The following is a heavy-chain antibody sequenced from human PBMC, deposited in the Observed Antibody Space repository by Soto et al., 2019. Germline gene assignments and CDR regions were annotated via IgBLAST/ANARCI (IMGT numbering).Heavy chain of an antibody. CDR2: IYYSGST. D-gene: IGHD6-13*01. J-gene: IGHJ4*02. CDR3: ARMGIAAAGTLLDY. V-gene: IGHV4-59*01. CDR1: GGTISSYY. Sequence: SETLSLTCPVSGGTISSYYWIWIRQPPGKGLEWIGYIYYSGSTNYNPSLKSRVTISVDTSKNQFSLKLSSVTAADTAVYYCARMGIAAAGTLLDYWGQGTLVTVSS.